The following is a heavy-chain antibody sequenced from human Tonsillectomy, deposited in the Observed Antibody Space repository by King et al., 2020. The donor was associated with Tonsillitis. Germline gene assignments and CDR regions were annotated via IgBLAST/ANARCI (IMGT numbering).Heavy chain of an antibody. D-gene: IGHD3-3*01. CDR1: GFSLSTSGVG. CDR2: IFWKDAK. J-gene: IGHJ5*02. Sequence: ITLKESGPTLVKPTQTLTLTCTFSGFSLSTSGVGVGWIRQPPGKALEWLALIFWKDAKRYTPTLKSQHTITKDTSKNQVVLKMTNMDPVDTATYYCAHRRSITIFGVVKECWFDPWGQGTLVTVSS. V-gene: IGHV2-5*01. CDR3: AHRRSITIFGVVKECWFDP.